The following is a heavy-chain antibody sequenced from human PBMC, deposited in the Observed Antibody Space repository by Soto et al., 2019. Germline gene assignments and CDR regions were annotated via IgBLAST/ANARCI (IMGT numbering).Heavy chain of an antibody. Sequence: SQTLSLTCSVSGGSISASYWSWIRQSPGKGLEWLGYVYYTGSTNYSPSLRSRVSISVDTSKNEFSLRLSSVTAADTAVYFCARSGAVPGAQLDYWGRGTQDPVSS. CDR2: VYYTGST. CDR3: ARSGAVPGAQLDY. D-gene: IGHD6-19*01. CDR1: GGSISASY. J-gene: IGHJ4*02. V-gene: IGHV4-59*01.